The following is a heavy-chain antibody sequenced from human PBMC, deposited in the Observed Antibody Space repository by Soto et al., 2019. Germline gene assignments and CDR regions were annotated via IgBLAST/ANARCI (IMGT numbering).Heavy chain of an antibody. CDR3: TRGREISGWWFVGDS. D-gene: IGHD6-19*01. J-gene: IGHJ4*02. CDR1: GFTFSDHF. Sequence: PGGSLRLSCAASGFTFSDHFMDWVRQAPGKGLEWVGRTRNKLKSYATEYAASVKGRFTISRDDSKNSVYMQMNSLKTEDTAVYYCTRGREISGWWFVGDSWGQGTLVTVSS. V-gene: IGHV3-72*01. CDR2: TRNKLKSYAT.